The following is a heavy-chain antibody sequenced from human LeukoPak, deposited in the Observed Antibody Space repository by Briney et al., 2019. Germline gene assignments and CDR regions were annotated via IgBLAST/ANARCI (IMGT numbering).Heavy chain of an antibody. J-gene: IGHJ6*04. CDR2: ISASGGGT. D-gene: IGHD3-10*02. Sequence: PGGSLRLSCAASGFTFSSYAMSWVRQAPGKGLEWVSVISASGGGTYYADSVKGRFTISRDNSKNSLYLQMNSLRAEDTAVYYCAELGITMIGGVWGKGTTVTISS. CDR1: GFTFSSYA. CDR3: AELGITMIGGV. V-gene: IGHV3-23*01.